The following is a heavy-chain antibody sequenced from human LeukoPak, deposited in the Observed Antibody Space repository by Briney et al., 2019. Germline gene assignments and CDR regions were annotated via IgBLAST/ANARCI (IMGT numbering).Heavy chain of an antibody. J-gene: IGHJ4*02. CDR2: ISGSDGRT. V-gene: IGHV3-23*01. CDR1: GFTFSNYV. D-gene: IGHD6-13*01. Sequence: PGGSLRLSCAASGFTFSNYVMSWVRQAPGKGLEWVAAISGSDGRTYFTDSVKGRFTVSRDNALNSLYLQMNSLRAEDTAIYYCARSIPYGTTWYGRSDYWGQGTLVTVSS. CDR3: ARSIPYGTTWYGRSDY.